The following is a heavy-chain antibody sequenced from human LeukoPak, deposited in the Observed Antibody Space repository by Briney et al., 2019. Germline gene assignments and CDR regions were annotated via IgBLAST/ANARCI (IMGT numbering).Heavy chain of an antibody. CDR3: AKVPPDGSGSNP. D-gene: IGHD3-10*01. Sequence: GSLRLSCAASGFTFSSYGMHWVRQAPGKGLEWVAVISYDGSNKYYADSVKGRFTISRDNSKNTLYLQMNSLRAEDTAVYYCAKVPPDGSGSNPWGQGTLVTVSS. V-gene: IGHV3-30*18. CDR2: ISYDGSNK. CDR1: GFTFSSYG. J-gene: IGHJ5*02.